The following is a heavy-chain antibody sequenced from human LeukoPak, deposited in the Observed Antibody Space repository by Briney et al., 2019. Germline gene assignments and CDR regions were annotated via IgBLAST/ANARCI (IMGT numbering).Heavy chain of an antibody. V-gene: IGHV4-59*01. J-gene: IGHJ4*02. CDR1: GGSISSYY. D-gene: IGHD3-22*01. Sequence: PSETLSLTCTVSGGSISSYYWSWIRQPPGKGLEWIGYIYYSGSTNYNPSLKSRVTISVDTSKNQFSLKLSSVTAADTAVYYCARVSGSAGSSGYHDYWGQGTLVTVSS. CDR2: IYYSGST. CDR3: ARVSGSAGSSGYHDY.